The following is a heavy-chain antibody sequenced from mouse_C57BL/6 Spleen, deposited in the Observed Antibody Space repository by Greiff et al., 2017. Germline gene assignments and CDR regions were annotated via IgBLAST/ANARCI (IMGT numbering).Heavy chain of an antibody. Sequence: QVQLQQSGAELARPGASVKLSCKASGYTFTSYGISWVKQRTGQGLEWIGEIYPRSGNTYYNEKFKGKATLTADKSSSTAYMELRSLTSEDSAVYVCARWGCYGNGGAMDYWGQGTSVTVSS. J-gene: IGHJ4*01. V-gene: IGHV1-81*01. CDR1: GYTFTSYG. CDR2: IYPRSGNT. CDR3: ARWGCYGNGGAMDY. D-gene: IGHD2-1*01.